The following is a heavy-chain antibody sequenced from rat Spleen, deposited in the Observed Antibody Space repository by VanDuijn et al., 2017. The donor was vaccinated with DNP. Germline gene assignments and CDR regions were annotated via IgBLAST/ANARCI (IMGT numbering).Heavy chain of an antibody. CDR1: GFNLNDYW. V-gene: IGHV4-2*01. J-gene: IGHJ3*01. Sequence: EVKLVESGGGLVQPGRSLKLSCAASGFNLNDYWMGWVRQAPGKGLEWIGEIKKDSTIMNYNPSLKDRFTMSRDNAQASLFLQMNNLGSEDTAIYYCVTRGTGSDNWFAYWGQGTLVTVSS. CDR3: VTRGTGSDNWFAY. D-gene: IGHD5-1*01. CDR2: IKKDSTIM.